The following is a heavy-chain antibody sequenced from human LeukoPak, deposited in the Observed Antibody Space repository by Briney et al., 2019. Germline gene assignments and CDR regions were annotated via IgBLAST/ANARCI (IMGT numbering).Heavy chain of an antibody. CDR3: VKEFSGTYLIDF. D-gene: IGHD1-26*01. CDR2: ISWESSSK. Sequence: GGSLRLSCAASGFNFNDYAMHWVRQAPGKGLEWVSGISWESSSKAYGDSVNGRFTISRDNARNSLYLQMNYLRPEDTALYYCVKEFSGTYLIDFWGQGTLVTVSS. J-gene: IGHJ4*02. CDR1: GFNFNDYA. V-gene: IGHV3-9*01.